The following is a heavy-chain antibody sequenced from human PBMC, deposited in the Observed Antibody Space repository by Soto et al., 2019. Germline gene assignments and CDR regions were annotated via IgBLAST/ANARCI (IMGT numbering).Heavy chain of an antibody. D-gene: IGHD6-19*01. CDR3: ARMYNSGFYRPEGDYYFYGMDV. J-gene: IGHJ6*02. CDR1: GASIRDYH. CDR2: LYNSGST. Sequence: PSETLSLTCSVSGASIRDYHWSWVRQPAGKELEWIGRLYNSGSTKYNPSLKSRVTMSADTSVNQFSLTLRSVTAADTAIYYCARMYNSGFYRPEGDYYFYGMDVWGQGTTVTVSS. V-gene: IGHV4-4*07.